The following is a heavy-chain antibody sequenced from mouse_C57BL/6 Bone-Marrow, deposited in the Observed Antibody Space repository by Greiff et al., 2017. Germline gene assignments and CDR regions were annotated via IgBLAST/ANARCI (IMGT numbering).Heavy chain of an antibody. CDR3: ARHSAYDSNYGFAY. Sequence: DVMLVESGGGLVKPGGSLQLSCAASGFTFSSYTMSWVRQTPEKRLEWVATISGGGGNTYYPDSVKGRFTISRDNAKNTLYLQMSSLRSEDTALYYCARHSAYDSNYGFAYWGQGTLVTVSA. CDR1: GFTFSSYT. J-gene: IGHJ3*01. V-gene: IGHV5-9*01. CDR2: ISGGGGNT. D-gene: IGHD2-5*01.